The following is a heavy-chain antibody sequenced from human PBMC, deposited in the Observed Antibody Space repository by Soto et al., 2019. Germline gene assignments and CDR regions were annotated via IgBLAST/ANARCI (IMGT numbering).Heavy chain of an antibody. Sequence: ASVRVSCKASGYTFTSYGISWVRQAPGQGLEWMGWISAYNGNTNYAQKLQGRVTMTTDTSTSTAYMELRSLRSDDTAVYYCARDPRRHYCSSTSCYAEFDYRGQGTLVTVSS. J-gene: IGHJ4*02. CDR3: ARDPRRHYCSSTSCYAEFDY. V-gene: IGHV1-18*01. CDR1: GYTFTSYG. D-gene: IGHD2-2*01. CDR2: ISAYNGNT.